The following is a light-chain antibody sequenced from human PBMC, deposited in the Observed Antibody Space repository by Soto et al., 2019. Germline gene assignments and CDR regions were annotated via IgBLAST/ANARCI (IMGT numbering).Light chain of an antibody. V-gene: IGLV2-14*01. CDR3: SSYTSSGTYV. J-gene: IGLJ1*01. Sequence: QSVLTQPASVSGSPGQSITISCTGTSSDVGGYEFVSWYQQHPDNAPKLIIYDVSDRPSGESSRFSGSKSANTASLTISGLQAEGEADYYCSSYTSSGTYVFGTGTKVTVL. CDR1: SSDVGGYEF. CDR2: DVS.